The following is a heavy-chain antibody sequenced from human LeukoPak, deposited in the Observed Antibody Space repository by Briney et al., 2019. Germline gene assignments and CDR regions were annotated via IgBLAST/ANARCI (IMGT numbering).Heavy chain of an antibody. CDR2: IYPDASNI. CDR1: GYSFTSYW. Sequence: GESLKISCTGSGYSFTSYWIGWVRQMPGKGLEWMAIIYPDASNIIYSPSLQGQVTISADRFTSTTFLQWSSLKASDTAMYYCARFGGPTFAQTFFDYWGQGTLVTVPS. J-gene: IGHJ4*02. D-gene: IGHD3-16*01. CDR3: ARFGGPTFAQTFFDY. V-gene: IGHV5-51*01.